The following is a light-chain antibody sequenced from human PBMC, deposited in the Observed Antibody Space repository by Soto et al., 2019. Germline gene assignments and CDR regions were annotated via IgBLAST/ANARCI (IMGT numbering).Light chain of an antibody. CDR2: GNT. CDR1: SSKIGSTYD. J-gene: IGLJ1*01. Sequence: QSEVTHPPSLSGSPGQRVTRSCIGSSSKIGSTYDVQWYQQLPGTAPKLLIHGNTDRPSGVPDRFSGSKSGTSASLAITGLQADDEADYYCQSYNDSLSVHYVFGTGT. CDR3: QSYNDSLSVHYV. V-gene: IGLV1-40*01.